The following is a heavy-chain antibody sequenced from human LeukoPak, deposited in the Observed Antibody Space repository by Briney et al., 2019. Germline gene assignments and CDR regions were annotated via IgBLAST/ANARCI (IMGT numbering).Heavy chain of an antibody. CDR3: ARVKRGWNYVDY. CDR2: IYHSGGA. Sequence: SGTLSLTCAVSGASIDSHSWWSWVRQPPGKGLEWIGEIYHSGGANYNPSLKSRVTISVDTSKNQFSLKLSSVTAADTAVYYCARVKRGWNYVDYWGQGTLVTVSS. D-gene: IGHD6-19*01. CDR1: GASIDSHSW. V-gene: IGHV4-4*02. J-gene: IGHJ4*02.